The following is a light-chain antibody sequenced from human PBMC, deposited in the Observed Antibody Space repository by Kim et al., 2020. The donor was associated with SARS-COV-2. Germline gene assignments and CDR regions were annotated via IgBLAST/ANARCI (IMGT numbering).Light chain of an antibody. V-gene: IGLV3-19*01. CDR3: HSRDSSGNHQV. CDR2: AND. J-gene: IGLJ2*01. Sequence: AWGQTVRITCQGDSLTTYYASWYQQKPGQAPVLVFYANDNRPSGIPDRVSGSSSGNTASLTITETQAEDEADYFCHSRDSSGNHQVFGGGTQLTVL. CDR1: SLTTYY.